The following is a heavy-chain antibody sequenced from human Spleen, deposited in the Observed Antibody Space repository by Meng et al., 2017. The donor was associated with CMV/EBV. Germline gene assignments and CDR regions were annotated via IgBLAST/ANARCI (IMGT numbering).Heavy chain of an antibody. J-gene: IGHJ4*02. CDR1: GGSFSNYA. V-gene: IGHV1-69*13. CDR2: TLPIYGTP. D-gene: IGHD3-3*01. CDR3: ARSQVSQFSAWLSPLDY. Sequence: SVKVSCKASGGSFSNYANTWVRQAPGQGLEWMGGTLPIYGTPYYAQKFQGRLTITADESTSTAYMELSSLKSEDTAVYYCARSQVSQFSAWLSPLDYWGPGALVTVSS.